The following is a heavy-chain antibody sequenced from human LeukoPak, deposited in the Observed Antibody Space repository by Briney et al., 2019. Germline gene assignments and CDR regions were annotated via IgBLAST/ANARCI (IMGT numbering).Heavy chain of an antibody. V-gene: IGHV3-53*01. CDR3: ARRGDGGRSFDY. D-gene: IGHD4-23*01. CDR1: GFTVSSNY. Sequence: WGSLRLSCAASGFTVSSNYLSWVRQAPGKGLECVSVIYSGGNTYYADSVKGRFTISRDNSKNTLFLQMNSLRAEDTAVYYCARRGDGGRSFDYWGQGTLVTVSS. CDR2: IYSGGNT. J-gene: IGHJ4*02.